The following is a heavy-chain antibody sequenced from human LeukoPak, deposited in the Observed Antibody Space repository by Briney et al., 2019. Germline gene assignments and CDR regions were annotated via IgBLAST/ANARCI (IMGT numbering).Heavy chain of an antibody. CDR1: GDSVSSGGYC. D-gene: IGHD2-21*02. CDR2: ISNSGTT. J-gene: IGHJ3*02. Sequence: ASQTLSLTCAVSGDSVSSGGYCWTWIRQHPGKGLEWIGYISNSGTTSYSPSLKSRVSISVDTSNNQFSLRLSSVTAADTAVSYCASDVVVTSSPDAFDIWGQGTMVTVSS. V-gene: IGHV4-31*11. CDR3: ASDVVVTSSPDAFDI.